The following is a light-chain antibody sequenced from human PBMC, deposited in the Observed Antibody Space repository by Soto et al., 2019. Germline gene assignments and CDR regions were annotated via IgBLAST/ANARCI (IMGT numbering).Light chain of an antibody. CDR3: QQYGSSPYT. Sequence: EIVMTQSPATLSVSPGERATLSCRASQSVSNNLAWYQQKPGQAPRLLIYAVSARATGIPDRFSGSGSGTDFTLTISRLEPEDFAVYYCQQYGSSPYTFGQGTKLEIK. CDR2: AVS. J-gene: IGKJ2*01. V-gene: IGKV3-20*01. CDR1: QSVSNN.